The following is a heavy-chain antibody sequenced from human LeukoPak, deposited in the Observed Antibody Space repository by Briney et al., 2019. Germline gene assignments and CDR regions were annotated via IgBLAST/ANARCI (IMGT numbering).Heavy chain of an antibody. CDR1: GFTFDDYA. V-gene: IGHV3-9*01. CDR2: ISWNSGSI. J-gene: IGHJ4*02. D-gene: IGHD1-14*01. Sequence: GGSLRLSCAASGFTFDDYAMHWVRQAPGKGLEWVSGISWNSGSIGYADSVKGRFTISRDNAKNSLYLQMNSLRAEDTALYYCAKDNSPNQRIFDYWGQGTLVTVSS. CDR3: AKDNSPNQRIFDY.